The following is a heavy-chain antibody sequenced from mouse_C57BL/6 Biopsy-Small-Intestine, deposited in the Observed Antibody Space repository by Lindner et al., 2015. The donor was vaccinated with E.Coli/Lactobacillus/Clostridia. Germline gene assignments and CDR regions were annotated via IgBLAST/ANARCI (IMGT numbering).Heavy chain of an antibody. CDR2: VSSGSSTI. CDR3: TIYGTTSYYALDS. J-gene: IGHJ4*01. Sequence: VQLQESGGGLVKPGGSLKLSCAASGFTFSDYGMHWVRQAPEKGLEWIAYVSSGSSTIYYADTVKGRFTISRDNARNTLFLQMISLRSEDTAVYYCTIYGTTSYYALDSWGQGASVTVTS. D-gene: IGHD1-1*01. V-gene: IGHV5-17*01. CDR1: GFTFSDYG.